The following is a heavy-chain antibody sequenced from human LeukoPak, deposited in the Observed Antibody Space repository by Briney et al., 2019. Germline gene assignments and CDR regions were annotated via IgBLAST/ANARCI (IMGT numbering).Heavy chain of an antibody. CDR2: ISSSSSTI. Sequence: GGSLRLSCAASGFTFSSYSMNWVRQAPGKGLEWVSYISSSSSTIYYADSVKGRFTISRDNAKNSLYLQMNSLRAEDTAVYYCARDSPTDLRFLEWLLTPFTFDIWGQGTMVTVSS. CDR3: ARDSPTDLRFLEWLLTPFTFDI. CDR1: GFTFSSYS. J-gene: IGHJ3*02. V-gene: IGHV3-48*04. D-gene: IGHD3-3*01.